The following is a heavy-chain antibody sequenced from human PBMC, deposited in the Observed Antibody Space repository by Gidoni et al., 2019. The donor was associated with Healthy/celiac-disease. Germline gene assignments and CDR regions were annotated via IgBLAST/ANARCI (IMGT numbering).Heavy chain of an antibody. CDR2: INRSGST. J-gene: IGHJ5*02. CDR1: GGSFSGYY. V-gene: IGHV4-34*01. Sequence: QVQLQQWGAGLLKPSATLSLTCAVYGGSFSGYYWSWIRQPPGKGLEWIEEINRSGSTNYNPSINRLVTISVDTSKNKFSMKLSYVTAADKAVNYCARRPKSSSGWYKSWFDPWGQGTLVTVSS. D-gene: IGHD6-19*01. CDR3: ARRPKSSSGWYKSWFDP.